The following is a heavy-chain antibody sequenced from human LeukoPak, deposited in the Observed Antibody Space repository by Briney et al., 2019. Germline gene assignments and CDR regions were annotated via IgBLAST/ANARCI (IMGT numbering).Heavy chain of an antibody. Sequence: GGSLRLSCAASGFTFDDYAMHWVRQAPGKGLEWVSGISWNRGSIGYADSVKGRFTISRDNAKNSLYLQMNSLRAEDTALYYCAKGPGTAMVTPFDYWGQGTLVTVSS. CDR3: AKGPGTAMVTPFDY. J-gene: IGHJ4*02. CDR2: ISWNRGSI. D-gene: IGHD5-18*01. V-gene: IGHV3-9*01. CDR1: GFTFDDYA.